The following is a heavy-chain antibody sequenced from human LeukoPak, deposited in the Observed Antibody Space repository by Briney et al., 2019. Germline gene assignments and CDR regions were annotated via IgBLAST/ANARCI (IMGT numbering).Heavy chain of an antibody. V-gene: IGHV4-4*07. D-gene: IGHD6-25*01. CDR1: GGSISSYY. CDR3: AREGGDPRWLDP. Sequence: SETLSLTCTVSGGSISSYYWTWIRQSAGKGLEWIGRINTSGSTNYNPSLRSRVTMSVNTSKNQFSMNLTSVTAADTAVYSCAREGGDPRWLDPWGQGTLVTVSS. J-gene: IGHJ5*02. CDR2: INTSGST.